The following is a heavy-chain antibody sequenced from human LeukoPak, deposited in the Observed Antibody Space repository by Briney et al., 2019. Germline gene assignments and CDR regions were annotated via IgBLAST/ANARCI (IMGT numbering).Heavy chain of an antibody. D-gene: IGHD4-23*01. CDR3: ARDLDYGGYSNFDY. CDR2: IWYDGSNK. V-gene: IGHV3-33*01. CDR1: GFTFSSYG. Sequence: AGGSLRLSCAASGFTFSSYGMHWVRQAPGKGLEWVAVIWYDGSNKYYADSVKGRFTISRDNSKNTLYLQMNSLRAEDTAVYYCARDLDYGGYSNFDYWGQGTLVTVSS. J-gene: IGHJ4*02.